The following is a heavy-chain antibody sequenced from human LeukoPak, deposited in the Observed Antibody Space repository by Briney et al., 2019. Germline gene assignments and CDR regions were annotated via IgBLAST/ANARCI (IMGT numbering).Heavy chain of an antibody. Sequence: ASVKVSCKASGYTFTSYDINWVRQATGQGLEWMGWMNPNSGNTGYAQKFQGRVTMTRNTSIGTAYMELSSLRSEDTAVYYCARDLYSNTPYYYYYMDVWGKGTTVTVSS. D-gene: IGHD4-11*01. CDR2: MNPNSGNT. CDR3: ARDLYSNTPYYYYYMDV. V-gene: IGHV1-8*01. J-gene: IGHJ6*03. CDR1: GYTFTSYD.